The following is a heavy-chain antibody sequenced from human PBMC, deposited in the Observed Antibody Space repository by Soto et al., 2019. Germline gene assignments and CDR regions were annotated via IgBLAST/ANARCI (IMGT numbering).Heavy chain of an antibody. CDR3: ARDVIAVAPYYYYGMDV. D-gene: IGHD6-19*01. Sequence: GGSLRLSCAASGFTVSSNYMSWVRQAPGKGLEWVSSISSSSSYIYYADSVKGRFTISRDNAKNSLYLQMNSLRAEDTAVYYCARDVIAVAPYYYYGMDVWGQGTTVTVSS. CDR2: ISSSSSYI. V-gene: IGHV3-21*01. CDR1: GFTVSSNY. J-gene: IGHJ6*02.